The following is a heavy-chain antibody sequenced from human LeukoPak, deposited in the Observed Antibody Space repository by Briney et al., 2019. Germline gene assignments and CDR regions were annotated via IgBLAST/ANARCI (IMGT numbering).Heavy chain of an antibody. V-gene: IGHV3-11*05. J-gene: IGHJ4*02. CDR1: GFTFSDYY. CDR2: ISSSSSYI. Sequence: GGSLRLSCAASGFTFSDYYMSWIRQAPGKGLEWVSYISSSSSYINYADSVKGRFTISRDNAMNSLYLQMNSLRADDTAVYYCARERLGELSYHDYWGQGTLVTVSS. CDR3: ARERLGELSYHDY. D-gene: IGHD3-16*02.